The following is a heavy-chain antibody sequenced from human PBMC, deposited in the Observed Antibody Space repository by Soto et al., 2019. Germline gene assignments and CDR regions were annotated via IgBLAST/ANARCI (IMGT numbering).Heavy chain of an antibody. CDR1: GFTFSDYY. J-gene: IGHJ4*02. D-gene: IGHD1-26*01. CDR2: ISSSSGTI. V-gene: IGHV3-11*01. CDR3: ARRTYRIKDDFHY. Sequence: GGSLRLSCAASGFTFSDYYMTWIRQAPGSGLEWVSYISSSSGTISYANSVKGRFTISRDNAQNSLYLQMTSLIAEDTAVYYCARRTYRIKDDFHYSGQGNLVTMSS.